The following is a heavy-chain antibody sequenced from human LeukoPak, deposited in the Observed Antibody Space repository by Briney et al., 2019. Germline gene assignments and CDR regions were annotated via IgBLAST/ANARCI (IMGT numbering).Heavy chain of an antibody. V-gene: IGHV4-34*10. D-gene: IGHD1-26*01. CDR1: GGSFSGYY. J-gene: IGHJ4*02. CDR2: ISHRGST. Sequence: ASETLSLTCAVYGGSFSGYYWSWIRQPPGKGLEWIGEISHRGSTNYNPSLKSRVTVSLDTSKNQFSLKLSSVTAADTAVYYCARYESGLGATTNDYWGQGTLVTVSS. CDR3: ARYESGLGATTNDY.